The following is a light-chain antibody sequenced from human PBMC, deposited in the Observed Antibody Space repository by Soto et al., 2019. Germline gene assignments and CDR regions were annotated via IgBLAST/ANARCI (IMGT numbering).Light chain of an antibody. J-gene: IGKJ5*01. CDR3: QRYASSTIN. Sequence: PGERATLSCRASQRIYSAYLGWYQQKPGQAPRLLIYGTSSRATGIPDRFSGSGSGTDFTLTISRLEPEDFAVYYCQRYASSTINFGQGTRLEIK. CDR1: QRIYSAY. V-gene: IGKV3-20*01. CDR2: GTS.